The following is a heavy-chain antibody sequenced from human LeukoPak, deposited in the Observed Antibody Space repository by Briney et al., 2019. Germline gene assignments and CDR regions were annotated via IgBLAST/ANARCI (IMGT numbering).Heavy chain of an antibody. CDR1: GGSISSSSYY. D-gene: IGHD6-13*01. CDR2: IYYSGST. Sequence: PSETLSLTCTVSGGSISSSSYYWGWIRQPPGKGLEWIGSIYYSGSTYYNPSRKSRVTISVDTSKIQFSLKLSSVTAADTAVYYCAREERTKQQLGSMDVWGKGTTVTVSS. V-gene: IGHV4-39*07. CDR3: AREERTKQQLGSMDV. J-gene: IGHJ6*03.